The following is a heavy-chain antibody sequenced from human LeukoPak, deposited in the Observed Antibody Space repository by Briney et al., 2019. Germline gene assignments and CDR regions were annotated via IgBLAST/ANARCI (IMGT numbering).Heavy chain of an antibody. V-gene: IGHV5-51*01. CDR1: GYSFTNHW. CDR3: ARRRKTVTPYFDY. Sequence: GESLKISCKGSGYSFTNHWIGWVRQTPGKGLEYMGIIYPGDSDTRYSPSFQGQVTISADKSISTAYLQWSSLKASDTAMYYCARRRKTVTPYFDYWGQGTLVTVSS. CDR2: IYPGDSDT. J-gene: IGHJ4*02. D-gene: IGHD4-23*01.